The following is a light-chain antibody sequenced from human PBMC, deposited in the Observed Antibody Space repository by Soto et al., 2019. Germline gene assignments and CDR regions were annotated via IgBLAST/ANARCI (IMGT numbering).Light chain of an antibody. J-gene: IGKJ5*01. Sequence: EIVLTQSPATLSLSPGERVTLSCRASQSVSTYFAWYQQKPGQAPRLLIYDASNRATGIPARFSGSGSGTAFTLTISSLEPEDFAVYHCQQRSNGPLTFGQGTRLEIK. CDR2: DAS. V-gene: IGKV3-11*01. CDR3: QQRSNGPLT. CDR1: QSVSTY.